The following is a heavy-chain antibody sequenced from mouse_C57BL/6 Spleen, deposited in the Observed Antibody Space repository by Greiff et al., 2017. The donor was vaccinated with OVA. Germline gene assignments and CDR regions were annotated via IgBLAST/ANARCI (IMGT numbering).Heavy chain of an antibody. Sequence: EVKLQESGPGLVKPSQSLSLTCSVTGYSITSGYYWNWIRQFPGNKLEWMGYISYDGSNNYNPSLKNRISITRDTSKNQFFLKLNSVTTEDTATYYCARDEEDLDYGSSYAWFAYWGQGTLVTVSA. CDR3: ARDEEDLDYGSSYAWFAY. J-gene: IGHJ3*01. V-gene: IGHV3-6*01. CDR2: ISYDGSN. D-gene: IGHD1-1*01. CDR1: GYSITSGYY.